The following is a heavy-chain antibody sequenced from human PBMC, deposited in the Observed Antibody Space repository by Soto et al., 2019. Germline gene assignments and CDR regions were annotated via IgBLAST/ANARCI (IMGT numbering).Heavy chain of an antibody. Sequence: GASGKVSCKVSGYTLTELSMHWVRHAPGKGLEWMGGFDPEDGETIYAQKFQGRVTMTEDTSTDTAYMELSSLRSEDTAVYYCATEGRRGSGRYYYYYYGMDVWGQGTTVTVSS. CDR1: GYTLTELS. J-gene: IGHJ6*02. V-gene: IGHV1-24*01. D-gene: IGHD6-25*01. CDR2: FDPEDGET. CDR3: ATEGRRGSGRYYYYYYGMDV.